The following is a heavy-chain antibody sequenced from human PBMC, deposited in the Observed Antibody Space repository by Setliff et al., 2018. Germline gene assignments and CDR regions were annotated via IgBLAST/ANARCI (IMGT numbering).Heavy chain of an antibody. CDR3: AREETHNDSTGNLVPYYVDY. J-gene: IGHJ4*02. CDR1: GGSISNYY. V-gene: IGHV4-4*07. Sequence: KPSETLSLTCTVSGGSISNYYWSWVRQPAGKGLEWIGRIYSSGNTNYNPSLKSRVTMSVDMSKNQFSLKLRSVTAADTAVYYCAREETHNDSTGNLVPYYVDYWGQGAPVTVS. CDR2: IYSSGNT. D-gene: IGHD3-22*01.